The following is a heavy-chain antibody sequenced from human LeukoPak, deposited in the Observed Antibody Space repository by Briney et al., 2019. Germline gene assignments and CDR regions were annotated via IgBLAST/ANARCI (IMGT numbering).Heavy chain of an antibody. CDR2: MNPNGGNT. D-gene: IGHD3-22*01. V-gene: IGHV1-8*03. CDR3: ARVLPLLYYYDSSGYYGLEFDY. J-gene: IGHJ4*02. Sequence: ASVKVSCKASGYAFTSYDINWVRQATGQGLEGMGWMNPNGGNTGYGQKFQGRVTITRNTSISTAYMELSSLRSGDTAVYYCARVLPLLYYYDSSGYYGLEFDYWGQGTLVTVSS. CDR1: GYAFTSYD.